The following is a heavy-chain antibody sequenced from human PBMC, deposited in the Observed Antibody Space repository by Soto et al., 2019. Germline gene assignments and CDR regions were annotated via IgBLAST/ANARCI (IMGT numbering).Heavy chain of an antibody. Sequence: ASVKVSCKASGYTFTGYYMHWVRQAPGQGLEWMGWINPNSGGTRSAQKFQGRVTMTRDTSISTAYMELSRLRSDDTAVYYCARRKGDYYDSSGYHYYFDYWGQGTLVTVSS. D-gene: IGHD3-22*01. CDR3: ARRKGDYYDSSGYHYYFDY. V-gene: IGHV1-2*02. CDR1: GYTFTGYY. J-gene: IGHJ4*02. CDR2: INPNSGGT.